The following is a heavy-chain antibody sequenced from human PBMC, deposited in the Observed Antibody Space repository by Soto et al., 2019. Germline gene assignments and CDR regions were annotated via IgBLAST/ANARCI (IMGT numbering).Heavy chain of an antibody. CDR2: ISYDGSNK. V-gene: IGHV3-30*18. CDR3: AKELGYYDSSGYSYYFDY. J-gene: IGHJ4*02. D-gene: IGHD3-22*01. Sequence: VQLVESGGGVVQPGRSLRLSCAASGFTFSSYGMHWVRQAPGKGLEWVAVISYDGSNKYYADSVKGRFTISRDNSKNTLYLQMNSLRAEDTAVYYCAKELGYYDSSGYSYYFDYWGQGTLVTVSS. CDR1: GFTFSSYG.